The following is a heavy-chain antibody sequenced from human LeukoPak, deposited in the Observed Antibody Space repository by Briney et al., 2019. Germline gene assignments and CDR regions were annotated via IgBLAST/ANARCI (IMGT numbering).Heavy chain of an antibody. Sequence: GGSLRLSCTASGVTFSSYDMNWVRQARGKGLEWVSYISGSGTTIDYSDSVKGRFTISRDYSKNSLYLQMNSLRAEDTAVYYCARDLVSGAYTFDIWGQGTLVTVSS. D-gene: IGHD3-16*01. V-gene: IGHV3-48*03. J-gene: IGHJ3*02. CDR2: ISGSGTTI. CDR3: ARDLVSGAYTFDI. CDR1: GVTFSSYD.